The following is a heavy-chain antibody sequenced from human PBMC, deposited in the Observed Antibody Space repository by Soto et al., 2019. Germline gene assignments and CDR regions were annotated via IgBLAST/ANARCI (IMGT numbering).Heavy chain of an antibody. V-gene: IGHV1-46*01. CDR2: INPSGGTT. D-gene: IGHD4-17*01. Sequence: GASVKVSCKASGYTFTGYYIHWVRQAPGQGLEWVGIINPSGGTTTYAQKFQGRVTMTWDTSTSTVYMDLSSLRSEDTAVYYCARERVTTDSYYYGMDVWGQGTTVTVSS. J-gene: IGHJ6*02. CDR1: GYTFTGYY. CDR3: ARERVTTDSYYYGMDV.